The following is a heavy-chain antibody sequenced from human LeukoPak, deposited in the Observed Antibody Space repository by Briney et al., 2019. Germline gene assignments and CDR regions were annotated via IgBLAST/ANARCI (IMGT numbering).Heavy chain of an antibody. V-gene: IGHV4-30-2*01. D-gene: IGHD6-13*01. CDR2: IYHSGST. CDR1: GGSISSGGYS. Sequence: PSQTLSLTCAVSGGSISSGGYSWSWIRQPPGKGLEWIGYIYHSGSTYYNPSLKSRVTISVDRSKNQFSLKLSSVTAADTAVYYCARGDSSSWYFDYWSQGTLVTVSS. J-gene: IGHJ4*02. CDR3: ARGDSSSWYFDY.